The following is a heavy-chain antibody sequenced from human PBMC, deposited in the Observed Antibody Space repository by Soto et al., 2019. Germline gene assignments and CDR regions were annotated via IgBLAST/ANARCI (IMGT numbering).Heavy chain of an antibody. CDR1: GFTVSRNY. J-gene: IGHJ4*02. V-gene: IGHV3-53*01. CDR2: TYSGGST. CDR3: AKDLGGYSGYDL. D-gene: IGHD5-12*01. Sequence: PVGSLRLSCAASGFTVSRNYMSWVRQAPGKGLEWVSGTYSGGSTYYADSVKGLHTLSRDNSNNSLYLQMNSLRAEDTEEYYCAKDLGGYSGYDLWGQGTLVTVSS.